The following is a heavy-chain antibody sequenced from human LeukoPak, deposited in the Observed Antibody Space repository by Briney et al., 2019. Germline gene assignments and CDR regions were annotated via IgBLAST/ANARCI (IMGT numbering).Heavy chain of an antibody. CDR2: IYTSGST. D-gene: IGHD4-11*01. J-gene: IGHJ6*03. CDR3: ARDNRKKKTTVSTYYYYMDV. V-gene: IGHV4-61*02. Sequence: TLSLTCTVSGGSISSGSYYGSWIRQPAGKGLEWVGRIYTSGSTNYNPSLKSRVTISVDTSKNQFSLKLSSVTAADTAVYYCARDNRKKKTTVSTYYYYMDVWGKGTTVTVSS. CDR1: GGSISSGSYY.